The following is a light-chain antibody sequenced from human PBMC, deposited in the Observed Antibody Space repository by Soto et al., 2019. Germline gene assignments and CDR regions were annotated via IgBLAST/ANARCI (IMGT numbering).Light chain of an antibody. CDR3: QHYNSWPPWT. J-gene: IGKJ1*01. V-gene: IGKV3-15*01. CDR1: QSVCTN. Sequence: IVMTQSPATLSVSPGEGATLSCTASQSVCTNLAWYQQEPGQAPRLLIYGASTRATGIPARFSGSGSGTEFTLTINSLQSEDFAVYYCQHYNSWPPWTFGQGTKVEIK. CDR2: GAS.